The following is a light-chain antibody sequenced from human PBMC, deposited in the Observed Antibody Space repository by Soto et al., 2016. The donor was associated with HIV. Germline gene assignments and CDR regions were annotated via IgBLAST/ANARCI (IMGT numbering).Light chain of an antibody. CDR2: KAS. V-gene: IGKV1-5*03. CDR1: QSISTW. Sequence: DIQMTQSPSTLSASVGDRVTITCRASQSISTWLAWYQQKPGKAPKLLIYKASSLKSGVPSRFSGSGSGTEFTLTITTLQSEDVAKYYCQQYNTYPWTFGQGTKVEV. J-gene: IGKJ1*01. CDR3: QQYNTYPWT.